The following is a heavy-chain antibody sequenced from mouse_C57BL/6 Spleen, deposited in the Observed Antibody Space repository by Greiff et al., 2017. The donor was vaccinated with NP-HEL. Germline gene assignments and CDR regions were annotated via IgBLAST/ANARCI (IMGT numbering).Heavy chain of an antibody. D-gene: IGHD3-2*02. J-gene: IGHJ3*01. Sequence: EVQLVESGGGLVQPGGSLSLSCAASGFTFTDYYMSWVRQPPGKALEWLGFIRNKANGYTTEYSASVKGRFTISRDNSQSILYLQMNALRAEDSATYYCALDSSGLFAYWGQGTLVTVSA. CDR1: GFTFTDYY. CDR2: IRNKANGYTT. V-gene: IGHV7-3*01. CDR3: ALDSSGLFAY.